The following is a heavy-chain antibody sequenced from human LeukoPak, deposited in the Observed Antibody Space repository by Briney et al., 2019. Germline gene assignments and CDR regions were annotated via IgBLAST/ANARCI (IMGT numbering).Heavy chain of an antibody. CDR1: GGTFSSYA. CDR2: IIPIFGTA. Sequence: SVKVSCKASGGTFSSYAISWVRQAPGQGLEWMGGIIPIFGTANYAQKFQGRVTITTDESTSTAHMELSSLRSEDTAVYYCARAGDDYDFWSGLSYYFDYWGQGTLVTVSS. D-gene: IGHD3-3*01. V-gene: IGHV1-69*05. CDR3: ARAGDDYDFWSGLSYYFDY. J-gene: IGHJ4*02.